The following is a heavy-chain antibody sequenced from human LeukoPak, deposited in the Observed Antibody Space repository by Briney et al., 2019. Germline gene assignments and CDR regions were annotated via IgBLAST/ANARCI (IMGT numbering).Heavy chain of an antibody. CDR2: ISSSGSTI. V-gene: IGHV3-48*03. Sequence: GGSLRLSCAASGFTFSSYEMNWVRQAPGEGLEWVSYISSSGSTIYYADSVKGRFTISRDNAKNSLYLQMNSLRAEDTAVYYCARESCSSTSCSYFDYWGQGTLVTVSS. J-gene: IGHJ4*02. CDR1: GFTFSSYE. D-gene: IGHD2-2*01. CDR3: ARESCSSTSCSYFDY.